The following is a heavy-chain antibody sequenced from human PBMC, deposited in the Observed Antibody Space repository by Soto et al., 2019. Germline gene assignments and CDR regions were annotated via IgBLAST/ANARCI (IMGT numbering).Heavy chain of an antibody. Sequence: GGSLRLSCAASGFTFSSYWMSWVRQAPGKGLEWVANIKQDGSEKYYVDSVKGRFTISRDNAKNSLYLQMNSLRAEDTAVYYCARDRWNWLKYYFDYWGQGTLVTVSS. J-gene: IGHJ4*02. D-gene: IGHD1-7*01. CDR3: ARDRWNWLKYYFDY. CDR2: IKQDGSEK. CDR1: GFTFSSYW. V-gene: IGHV3-7*05.